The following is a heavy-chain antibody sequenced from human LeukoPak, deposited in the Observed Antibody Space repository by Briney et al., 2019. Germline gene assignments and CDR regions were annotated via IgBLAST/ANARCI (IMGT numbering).Heavy chain of an antibody. CDR2: IDPAGSTT. CDR3: TRVQAGRSGLMDV. V-gene: IGHV3-74*01. J-gene: IGHJ6*02. CDR1: GFIFSDFW. Sequence: GGSLRLSCAASGFIFSDFWMHWVRQAPGEGLVWVSRIDPAGSTTNYADSVKGRFTTSRDNAKNTLYLQMNSLRAEDTALYYCTRVQAGRSGLMDVWGRGTTVTVSS. D-gene: IGHD2-8*02.